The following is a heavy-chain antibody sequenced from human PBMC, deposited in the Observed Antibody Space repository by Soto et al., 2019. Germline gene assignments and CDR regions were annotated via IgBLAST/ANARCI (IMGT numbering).Heavy chain of an antibody. J-gene: IGHJ5*02. D-gene: IGHD1-1*01. CDR2: IYATGSN. CDR1: GASLSVYD. Sequence: NPSGTLSLSCNVSGASLSVYDWSWIRQPPGKGLEWIGRIYATGSNDYNPSLKSRITMSVDMSKRQFSLTLRSVTAADTAIYYCVRDGTKNLRDRFDPWGRGILVTVSS. V-gene: IGHV4-4*07. CDR3: VRDGTKNLRDRFDP.